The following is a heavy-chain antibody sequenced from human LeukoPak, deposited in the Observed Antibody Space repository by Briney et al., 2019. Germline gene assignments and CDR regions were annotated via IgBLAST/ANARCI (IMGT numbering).Heavy chain of an antibody. CDR1: GGSISSYY. Sequence: PSETLSLTCTVSGGSISSYYWSWIRQPAGKGLEWIGRIYTSGSTNYNPSLKSRVTMSVDTSKNQFSLKLSSVTAADTAVYYCAREANWGPTNAPSLTVDYWGQGTLVTVSS. CDR2: IYTSGST. CDR3: AREANWGPTNAPSLTVDY. V-gene: IGHV4-4*07. D-gene: IGHD7-27*01. J-gene: IGHJ4*02.